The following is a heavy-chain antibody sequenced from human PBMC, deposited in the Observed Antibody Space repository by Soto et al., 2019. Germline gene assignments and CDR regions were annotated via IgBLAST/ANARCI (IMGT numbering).Heavy chain of an antibody. CDR3: ARRWKTGYCSGDTFCSVALDI. V-gene: IGHV4-39*01. CDR1: GGSINFNTYY. Sequence: SETLSLTCFVSGGSINFNTYYWGWIRQAPGKVLEWIGNVYYSGSTNYNPSFKSRVTIAIDTSRNQFSLMLSSVTAADTAVYHCARRWKTGYCSGDTFCSVALDIWGQGTMVTDS. CDR2: VYYSGST. J-gene: IGHJ3*02. D-gene: IGHD2-15*01.